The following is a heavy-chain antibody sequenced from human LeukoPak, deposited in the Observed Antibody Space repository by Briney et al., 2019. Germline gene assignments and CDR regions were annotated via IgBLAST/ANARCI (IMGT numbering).Heavy chain of an antibody. CDR1: GFTFSDYY. Sequence: KSGGSLRLXCAASGFTFSDYYMSWIRQAPGKGLEWVSYISSSGSTIYYADSVKGRFTISRDNAKNSLYLQMNSLRAEDTAVYYCARATYYYDSSGLRVYYFDYWGQGTLVTVSS. D-gene: IGHD3-22*01. CDR3: ARATYYYDSSGLRVYYFDY. V-gene: IGHV3-11*04. J-gene: IGHJ4*02. CDR2: ISSSGSTI.